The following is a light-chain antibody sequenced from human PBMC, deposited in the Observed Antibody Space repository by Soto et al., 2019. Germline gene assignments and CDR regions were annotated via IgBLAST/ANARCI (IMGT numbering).Light chain of an antibody. CDR2: GAS. V-gene: IGKV3-15*01. Sequence: EIVLTQSPSTLSVAPGAMATLSCRASQSVSSDLAWYHQKPGQAPRLLIYGASTRATGIPARFSGSGSGTEFTLTINSLQSEDFAVYYCQQYNNWPRTFGQGTKVDIK. CDR3: QQYNNWPRT. CDR1: QSVSSD. J-gene: IGKJ1*01.